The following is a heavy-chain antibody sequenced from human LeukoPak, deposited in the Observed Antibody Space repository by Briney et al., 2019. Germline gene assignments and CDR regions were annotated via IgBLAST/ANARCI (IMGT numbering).Heavy chain of an antibody. CDR1: GFTFSSHW. CDR2: INQDGSQK. J-gene: IGHJ4*02. CDR3: TRVGYIDEGIDY. Sequence: GGSLRLSCAASGFTFSSHWISWVRQAPGKGLEWVAHINQDGSQKYYVDSVEGRFAISRDNAKNSLYLQMNSLRAEDTAIYYCTRVGYIDEGIDYWGQGTLVTVSS. D-gene: IGHD5-24*01. V-gene: IGHV3-7*04.